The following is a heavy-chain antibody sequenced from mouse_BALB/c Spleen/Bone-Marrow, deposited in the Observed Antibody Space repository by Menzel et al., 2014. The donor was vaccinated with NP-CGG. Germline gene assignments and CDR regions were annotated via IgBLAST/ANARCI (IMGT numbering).Heavy chain of an antibody. J-gene: IGHJ2*01. CDR2: INSNGGST. CDR3: ARDGPYFFDY. V-gene: IGHV5-6-3*01. D-gene: IGHD2-10*01. Sequence: EVMLVESEGGLVQPGGSLKLSCAASGFTFSRYGMSWVRPTPDKRLELVATINSNGGSTYYPDSVKGRFTISRDNAKNTLYLQMSSLKSEDTAMYYCARDGPYFFDYWGRGTTLTVSS. CDR1: GFTFSRYG.